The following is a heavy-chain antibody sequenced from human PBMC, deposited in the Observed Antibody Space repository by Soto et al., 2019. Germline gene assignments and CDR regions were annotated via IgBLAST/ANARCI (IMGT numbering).Heavy chain of an antibody. Sequence: SDTLSLTCADYGGSFSCYYCSWIRQPPGKGLEWNGEINHSGSTNYNPSLKNRVTISVDTSKNQFSLKMSSVTAADTAVYYCARDGYGSGTTRLDYWGQGTLVTVSS. CDR1: GGSFSCYY. V-gene: IGHV4-34*01. CDR2: INHSGST. CDR3: ARDGYGSGTTRLDY. D-gene: IGHD3-10*01. J-gene: IGHJ4*02.